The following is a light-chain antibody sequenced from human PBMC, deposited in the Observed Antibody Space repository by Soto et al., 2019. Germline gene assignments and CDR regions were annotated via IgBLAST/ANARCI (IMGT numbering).Light chain of an antibody. V-gene: IGKV1-5*03. J-gene: IGKJ1*01. CDR2: KAS. Sequence: DIQMTQSPSTLSASVGDRVTITCRASQSISSWLAWYQQKPGKAPKLLIYKASSLESGVTSRFSGSGSGTEVTLTSSSLQPDDFATYYCQQYNSYSRTFGQGTKVEIK. CDR1: QSISSW. CDR3: QQYNSYSRT.